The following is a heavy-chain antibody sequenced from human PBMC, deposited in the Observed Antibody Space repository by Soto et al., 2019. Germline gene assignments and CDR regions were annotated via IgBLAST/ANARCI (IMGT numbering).Heavy chain of an antibody. V-gene: IGHV2-5*02. CDR1: GFSVTTSGVG. Sequence: QITLKESGPTLVKPTQTLTLACTLSGFSVTTSGVGVGWIRQPPGKALEWLALIYWDDVKRYSPSLKSRLTITKDTSKNQVVLTMTNMDPVDTGTYYWAHRRDGYYFFDYWGQGTLVTVSS. D-gene: IGHD2-21*01. J-gene: IGHJ4*02. CDR2: IYWDDVK. CDR3: AHRRDGYYFFDY.